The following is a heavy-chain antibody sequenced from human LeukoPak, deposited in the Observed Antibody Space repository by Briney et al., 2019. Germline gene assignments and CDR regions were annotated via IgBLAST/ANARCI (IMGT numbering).Heavy chain of an antibody. CDR2: ISGSGGST. D-gene: IGHD5-18*01. Sequence: GGSLRLSCAASGFTFSSHGMSWVRQAPGKGLEWVSAISGSGGSTYYADSVKGRFTISRDNSKNTLYLQMNSLRAEDTAVYYCAKDRRIQLWLGFDYWGQGTLVTVSS. CDR1: GFTFSSHG. J-gene: IGHJ4*02. V-gene: IGHV3-23*01. CDR3: AKDRRIQLWLGFDY.